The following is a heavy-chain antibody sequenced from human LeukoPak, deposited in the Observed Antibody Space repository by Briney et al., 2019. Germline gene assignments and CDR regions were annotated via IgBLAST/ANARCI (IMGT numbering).Heavy chain of an antibody. CDR2: IWYDGSNK. V-gene: IGHV3-33*08. D-gene: IGHD2-15*01. J-gene: IGHJ6*02. CDR3: ARVVAVSRRYYYYGMDV. Sequence: GGSLRLSCAASGFTFSSYGMHWVRQAPGKGLEWVAVIWYDGSNKYYADSVKGRFTISRDNSKNTLYLQMNSLRAEDTAVYYCARVVAVSRRYYYYGMDVWGQGTTVTVSS. CDR1: GFTFSSYG.